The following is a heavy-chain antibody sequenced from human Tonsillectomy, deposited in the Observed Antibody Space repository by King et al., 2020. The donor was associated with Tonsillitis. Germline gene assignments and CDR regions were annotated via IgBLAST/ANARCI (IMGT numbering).Heavy chain of an antibody. Sequence: VQLQESGPGLVKPSQTLSLTCTVSGGSISSGSYYWSWIRQPAGKGLEWIGRIYTSGSTNYNPSLKSRVTISVDTSKNQFFLKLSSVTAADTAVYYCAREIYYDILTALRPYFDYWGQGALVTVSS. CDR2: IYTSGST. D-gene: IGHD3-9*01. V-gene: IGHV4-61*02. CDR1: GGSISSGSYY. CDR3: AREIYYDILTALRPYFDY. J-gene: IGHJ4*02.